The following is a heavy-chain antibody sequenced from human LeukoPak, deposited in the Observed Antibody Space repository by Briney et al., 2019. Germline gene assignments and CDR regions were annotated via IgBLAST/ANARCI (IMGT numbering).Heavy chain of an antibody. V-gene: IGHV5-51*01. J-gene: IGHJ4*02. CDR1: GYSFTCYW. CDR3: ALRKYSYGLDY. Sequence: GESLKISCKGSGYSFTCYWIGWVRQMPGKGLEWMGFIYPGDSDTKYSPSFQGQVTISADKSISAAYLQWSSLKASDTAIYYCALRKYSYGLDYWGQGTLVTVSS. CDR2: IYPGDSDT. D-gene: IGHD5-18*01.